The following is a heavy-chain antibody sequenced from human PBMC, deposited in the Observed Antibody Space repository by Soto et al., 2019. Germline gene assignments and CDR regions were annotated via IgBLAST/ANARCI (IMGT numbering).Heavy chain of an antibody. Sequence: QVQLVESGGGVVQPGRSLRLSCAASGFTFSSYGMHWVRQAPGKGLEWVAVISYDGSNKYYADSVKGRFTISRDNSKNTLYLQMNSLRAEDTAVYYCAKGGSYSDDAFDIWGQGTMVTVSS. V-gene: IGHV3-30*18. CDR2: ISYDGSNK. D-gene: IGHD1-26*01. CDR3: AKGGSYSDDAFDI. J-gene: IGHJ3*02. CDR1: GFTFSSYG.